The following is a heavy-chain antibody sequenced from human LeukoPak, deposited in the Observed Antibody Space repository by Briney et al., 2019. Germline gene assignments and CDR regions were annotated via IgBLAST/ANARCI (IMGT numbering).Heavy chain of an antibody. D-gene: IGHD6-13*01. CDR2: IYYSGST. Sequence: PSETLSLTCTVSGGSISSYYWSWIRQPPGKGLGWIGYIYYSGSTNYNPSLKSRVTISVDTSKNQFSLKLSSVTAADTAVYYCARDTDAAAGSYYYYYMDVWGKGTTVTVSS. CDR3: ARDTDAAAGSYYYYYMDV. V-gene: IGHV4-59*01. J-gene: IGHJ6*03. CDR1: GGSISSYY.